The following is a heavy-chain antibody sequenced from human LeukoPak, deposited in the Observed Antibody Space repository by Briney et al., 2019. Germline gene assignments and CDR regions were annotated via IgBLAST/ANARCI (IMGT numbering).Heavy chain of an antibody. V-gene: IGHV3-43*01. CDR2: ISWDGGST. CDR1: GFTFDDYT. J-gene: IGHJ6*02. CDR3: AKGSIDKYGSGSYYNDYYYYGMDV. Sequence: PGGSLRLSCAASGFTFDDYTMHWVRHAPGKGLEWVSLISWDGGSTYYADSVKGRFTISRDNSKNSLYLQMNSLRTEDTALYYCAKGSIDKYGSGSYYNDYYYYGMDVWGQGTTVTVSS. D-gene: IGHD3-10*01.